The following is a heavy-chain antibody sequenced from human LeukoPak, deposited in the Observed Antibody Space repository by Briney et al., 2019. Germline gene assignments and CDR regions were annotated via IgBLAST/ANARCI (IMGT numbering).Heavy chain of an antibody. Sequence: VASVTVSCKASGYTFTSYDSNWVRQATGQGLEWMGWMNPNSGNTGYAQKFQGRVTMTRNTSISTAYMELSSLRSEDTAVYYCARYSVLRYFDDDAFDIWGQGTMVTVSS. J-gene: IGHJ3*02. CDR3: ARYSVLRYFDDDAFDI. V-gene: IGHV1-8*01. D-gene: IGHD3-9*01. CDR1: GYTFTSYD. CDR2: MNPNSGNT.